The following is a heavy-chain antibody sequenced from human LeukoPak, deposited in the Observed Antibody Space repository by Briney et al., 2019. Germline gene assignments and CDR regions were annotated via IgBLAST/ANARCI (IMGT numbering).Heavy chain of an antibody. V-gene: IGHV1-2*02. Sequence: ASVKVSCKASGYTFTGYYMHWVRQAPGQGLEWMGWINPNSGGTNYAQKFQGRVTMTRDTSISTAYMELSRLRSDDTAVYYCARGKPTVWFGELSLDYWGQGTLVTVSS. CDR1: GYTFTGYY. CDR3: ARGKPTVWFGELSLDY. J-gene: IGHJ4*02. CDR2: INPNSGGT. D-gene: IGHD3-10*01.